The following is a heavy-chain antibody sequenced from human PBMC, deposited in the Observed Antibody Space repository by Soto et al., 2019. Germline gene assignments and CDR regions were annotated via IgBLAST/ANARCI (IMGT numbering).Heavy chain of an antibody. CDR2: MNPNSGNT. CDR1: GYTFTSYD. Sequence: QVQLVQSGAEVKKPGASVKVSCKASGYTFTSYDINWVRQATGQGLEWMGWMNPNSGNTGYAQQFQGRVTMTRNTSISTAYMELSSLRSEDTAMYYCARGLEWSWSLDPWGQGTLVTVSS. CDR3: ARGLEWSWSLDP. J-gene: IGHJ5*02. D-gene: IGHD3-3*01. V-gene: IGHV1-8*01.